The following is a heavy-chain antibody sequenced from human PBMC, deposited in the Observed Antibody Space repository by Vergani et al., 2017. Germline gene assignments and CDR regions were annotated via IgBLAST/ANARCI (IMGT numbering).Heavy chain of an antibody. CDR2: ISYDGSNK. D-gene: IGHD2-21*02. Sequence: QVQLVESGGGVVQPGGSLRLSCAASGFTFSSYAMHCVRQAPGKGLECVAVISYDGSNKYYADSVKGRITISRDNYKNTLYLQMNSLRAEDTAVYYCARGNIVVVTATPRFDYWGQGTLVTVSS. CDR3: ARGNIVVVTATPRFDY. J-gene: IGHJ4*02. CDR1: GFTFSSYA. V-gene: IGHV3-30-3*01.